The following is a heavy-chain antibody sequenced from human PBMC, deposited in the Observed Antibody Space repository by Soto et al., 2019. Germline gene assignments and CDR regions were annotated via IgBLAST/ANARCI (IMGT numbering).Heavy chain of an antibody. CDR2: IYYSGST. V-gene: IGHV4-59*01. Sequence: SETLSLTCTVSGGSITTNYWSWIRQPPGKGLEWIGYIYYSGSTNYNPSLKSRVTISVDTSKNQFSLKLSSLTAADTAVYYCARVYGGYLDYWGQGTLVTVSS. D-gene: IGHD2-15*01. CDR3: ARVYGGYLDY. J-gene: IGHJ4*02. CDR1: GGSITTNY.